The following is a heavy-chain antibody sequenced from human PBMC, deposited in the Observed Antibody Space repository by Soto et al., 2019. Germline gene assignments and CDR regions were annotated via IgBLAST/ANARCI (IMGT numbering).Heavy chain of an antibody. D-gene: IGHD2-8*01. CDR1: GFTFSSYA. CDR2: ISGSGGST. J-gene: IGHJ4*02. V-gene: IGHV3-23*01. Sequence: GGSLRLSCAASGFTFSSYAMSWVRQAPGKGLEWVSAISGSGGSTYYADSVKGRFTISRDNSKNTLYLQMNSLRAEDTAVYYCAKEGVLMVYAIWSPDSHFDYWGQGTLVTVSS. CDR3: AKEGVLMVYAIWSPDSHFDY.